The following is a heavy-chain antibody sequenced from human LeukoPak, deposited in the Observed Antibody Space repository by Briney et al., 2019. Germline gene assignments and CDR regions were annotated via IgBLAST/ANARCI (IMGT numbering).Heavy chain of an antibody. CDR1: GFTFDDYA. Sequence: GGSLRLSCAASGFTFDDYAMHWVRQAPGKGLEWVSGISWNSGSIGYADSVKGRFTISRDNAKNSLYLQMNSLRAEDTALYYCARGGPVFDYWGQGTLVTVSS. J-gene: IGHJ4*02. V-gene: IGHV3-9*01. CDR2: ISWNSGSI. CDR3: ARGGPVFDY. D-gene: IGHD6-25*01.